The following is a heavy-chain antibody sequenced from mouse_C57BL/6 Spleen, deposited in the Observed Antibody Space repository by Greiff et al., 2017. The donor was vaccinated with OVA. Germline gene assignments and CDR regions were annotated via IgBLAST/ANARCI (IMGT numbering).Heavy chain of an antibody. Sequence: QVTLKESGPGILQPSQTLSLTCSFSGFSLSTFGMGVGCIRQPSGKGLEWLARIWWDADTYSNPALKSRLTFSKDTPKNQVFLKIANVDTADTATYYCARNYCYGSSPHWYFDVWGTGTTVTVSS. V-gene: IGHV8-8*01. CDR2: IWWDADT. CDR1: GFSLSTFGMG. J-gene: IGHJ1*03. CDR3: ARNYCYGSSPHWYFDV. D-gene: IGHD1-1*01.